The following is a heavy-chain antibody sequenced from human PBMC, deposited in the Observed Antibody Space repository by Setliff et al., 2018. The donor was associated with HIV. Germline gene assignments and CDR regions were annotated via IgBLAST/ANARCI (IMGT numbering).Heavy chain of an antibody. CDR2: IYTSGST. D-gene: IGHD3-10*01. CDR1: GGSISSYY. V-gene: IGHV4-4*09. CDR3: ARGLNYYGSGSYLPLGY. J-gene: IGHJ4*02. Sequence: SETLSLTCTVSGGSISSYYWSWIRQPPGKGLEWIGYIYTSGSTNYNPSLKSRVTISVDTSKNQVSLNLSSVTAADTAVYYCARGLNYYGSGSYLPLGYWGQGTLVTVSS.